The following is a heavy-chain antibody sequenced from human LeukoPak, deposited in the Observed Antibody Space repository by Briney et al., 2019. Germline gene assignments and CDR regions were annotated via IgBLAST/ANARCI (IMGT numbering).Heavy chain of an antibody. CDR2: IYYSGGT. D-gene: IGHD3-22*01. V-gene: IGHV4-59*08. J-gene: IGHJ4*02. CDR3: PRHERNGGYYDY. CDR1: GGSITSYF. Sequence: SETLSLTCTVSGGSITSYFWSWIRQPPGKGLEWIGYIYYSGGTDYNPSLKSRVTISVDTSKNQFSLQLSSVTAADTAVYYCPRHERNGGYYDYWGQGTLVTVSS.